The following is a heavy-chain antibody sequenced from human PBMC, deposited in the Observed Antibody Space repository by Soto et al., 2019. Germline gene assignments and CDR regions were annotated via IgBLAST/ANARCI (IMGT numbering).Heavy chain of an antibody. Sequence: GGSLRLSCASSGFTFSSYWVHWVRQAPGKVLVWVSRIRGDESSITYADSVKGRFTVSRDNAKNALYLQMNSLRVEDTAVYYYAREYASIDYWGQGILVTVSS. CDR1: GFTFSSYW. V-gene: IGHV3-74*01. CDR2: IRGDESSI. J-gene: IGHJ4*02. CDR3: AREYASIDY.